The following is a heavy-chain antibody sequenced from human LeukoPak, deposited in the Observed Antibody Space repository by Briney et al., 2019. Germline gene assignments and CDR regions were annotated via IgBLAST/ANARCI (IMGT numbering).Heavy chain of an antibody. J-gene: IGHJ4*02. CDR1: GFTFSSYA. D-gene: IGHD2-2*02. V-gene: IGHV3-30-3*01. CDR2: ISYDGTDK. CDR3: ARDPLYTNSPPSYFDY. Sequence: GGSLRLSCAASGFTFSSYAMNWVRQAPGKGLEWVAIISYDGTDKDYADSVKGRFTISRDNSRNTLYLQMNSLRAEDTAVYYCARDPLYTNSPPSYFDYWGQGTLVTVSS.